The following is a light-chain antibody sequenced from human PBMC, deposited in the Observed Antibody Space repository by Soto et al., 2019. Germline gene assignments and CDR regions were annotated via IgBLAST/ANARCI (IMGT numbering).Light chain of an antibody. CDR1: QSVSSSY. V-gene: IGKV3D-20*01. Sequence: EIVLTQSPATLSLSPGEGATLSCGASQSVSSSYLAWYQQKPGLAPRLLIYDASSRATGIPDRFSGSGSGTDFTLTISRLEPEDFAVYYCQQYGSSPITFGQGTRLGL. CDR3: QQYGSSPIT. J-gene: IGKJ5*01. CDR2: DAS.